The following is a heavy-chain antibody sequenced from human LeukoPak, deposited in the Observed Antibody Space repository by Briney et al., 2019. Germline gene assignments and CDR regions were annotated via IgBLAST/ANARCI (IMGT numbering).Heavy chain of an antibody. D-gene: IGHD3-22*01. J-gene: IGHJ4*02. Sequence: PSETLSLTCAVSGGSISSSNWWNWVRQPPGKGLEWIGEINHSGSTNYNPSLKSRVTISVDTSKNQFSLKLSSVTAADTAVYYCARNEGSSGYYVSWGQGTLVTVSS. CDR3: ARNEGSSGYYVS. V-gene: IGHV4-4*02. CDR1: GGSISSSNW. CDR2: INHSGST.